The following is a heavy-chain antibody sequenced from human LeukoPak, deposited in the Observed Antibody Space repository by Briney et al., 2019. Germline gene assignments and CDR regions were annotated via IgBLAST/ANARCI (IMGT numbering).Heavy chain of an antibody. CDR2: ISGSGGST. J-gene: IGHJ4*02. CDR3: ARDDWLYDSSGYYLY. V-gene: IGHV3-23*01. Sequence: GGSLRLSCAASGFTFSSYAMSWVRQAPGKGLEWVSAISGSGGSTYYADSVKGRFTISRDNSKNTLYLQMNSLRAEDTAVYYCARDDWLYDSSGYYLYWGKEPLVTVSS. CDR1: GFTFSSYA. D-gene: IGHD3-22*01.